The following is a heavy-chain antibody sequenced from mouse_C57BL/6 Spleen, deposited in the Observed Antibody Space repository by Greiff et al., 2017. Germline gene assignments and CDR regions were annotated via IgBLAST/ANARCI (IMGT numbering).Heavy chain of an antibody. CDR1: GFTFSSYG. Sequence: EVMLVESGGDLVKPGGSLKLSCAASGFTFSSYGMSWVRQTPDKRLEWVATISSGGSYTYYPDSVKGRFTISRDNAKNTLYLQMSSLKSEDTAMYYCARPYSNDAMDYWGQGTSVTVSS. J-gene: IGHJ4*01. D-gene: IGHD2-5*01. CDR3: ARPYSNDAMDY. CDR2: ISSGGSYT. V-gene: IGHV5-6*01.